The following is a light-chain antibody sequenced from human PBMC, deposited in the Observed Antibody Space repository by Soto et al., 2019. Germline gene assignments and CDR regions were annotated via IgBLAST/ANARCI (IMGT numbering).Light chain of an antibody. J-gene: IGLJ2*01. CDR2: DVT. CDR3: SSHAGSSVV. CDR1: SSDVGAYKY. Sequence: QSALTQPPSASGSPRQSVTISCTGTSSDVGAYKYVSWYQQYPGKAPKLLIYDVTERPSGVPDRFSGSKSGNTASLTVSGLQVEDEADYYCSSHAGSSVVFGVGTKLTVL. V-gene: IGLV2-8*01.